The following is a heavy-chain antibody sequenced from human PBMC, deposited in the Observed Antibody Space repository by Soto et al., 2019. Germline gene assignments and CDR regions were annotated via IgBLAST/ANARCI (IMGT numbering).Heavy chain of an antibody. CDR3: ARDATVTPSQYYYYGFDV. CDR1: GASINGYF. D-gene: IGHD4-17*01. J-gene: IGHJ6*02. CDR2: MSYSGDT. V-gene: IGHV4-59*01. Sequence: PSETLSLTCTVSGASINGYFWSWIRQPPGKGLEWIGYMSYSGDTKYNPSLKSRLAISRDKSKNQISLKLGSVPAADTAVYYCARDATVTPSQYYYYGFDVWGQGTTVTVSS.